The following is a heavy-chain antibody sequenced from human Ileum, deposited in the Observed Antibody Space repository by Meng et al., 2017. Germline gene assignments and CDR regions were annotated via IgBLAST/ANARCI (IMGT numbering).Heavy chain of an antibody. V-gene: IGHV1-69*02. CDR2: IIPVLGVA. CDR3: ASESPNSSGAHED. D-gene: IGHD3-22*01. CDR1: GGIFYSYT. Sequence: QVQLVQSRVEVKKLGFFVKVSCKVAGGIFYSYTTSWVRQAHGQVLEWMGRIIPVLGVAKHAQKFQGRVTIIADKSTSTSHMELSNLRSEDTGVYYCASESPNSSGAHEDWGQGTLVTVSS. J-gene: IGHJ4*02.